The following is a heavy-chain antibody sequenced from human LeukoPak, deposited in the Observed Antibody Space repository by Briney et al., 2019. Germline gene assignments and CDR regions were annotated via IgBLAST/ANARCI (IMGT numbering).Heavy chain of an antibody. CDR2: IKASNGGT. V-gene: IGHV1-2*06. J-gene: IGHJ4*02. CDR3: ARESASGSWPDS. Sequence: GASVKVSCKASGYTFTGHYMHWVRQAPGQGPEWMGRIKASNGGTDYAQKFQARVTMTRDTSTTTAYMEMTWLRSDDTAVYYCARESASGSWPDSWGQGTLVTVSS. CDR1: GYTFTGHY. D-gene: IGHD6-13*01.